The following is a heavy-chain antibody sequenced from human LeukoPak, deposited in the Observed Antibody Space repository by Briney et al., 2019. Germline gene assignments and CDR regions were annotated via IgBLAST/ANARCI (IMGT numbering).Heavy chain of an antibody. Sequence: PSETLSLTCTVSGGSISSYYWSWIRQPPGKGLEWIGYIYYSGSTNYNPSLKSRVTISVDTSKNQFSLKLSSVTAADTAVYYCAREKWFGEFPYYYYGMDVWGQGTTVTVSS. CDR2: IYYSGST. D-gene: IGHD3-10*01. CDR1: GGSISSYY. V-gene: IGHV4-59*12. J-gene: IGHJ6*02. CDR3: AREKWFGEFPYYYYGMDV.